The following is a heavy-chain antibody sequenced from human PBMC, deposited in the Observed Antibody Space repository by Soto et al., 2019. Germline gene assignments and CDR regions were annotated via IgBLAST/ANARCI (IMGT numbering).Heavy chain of an antibody. Sequence: EVQLVASGGGLVKPGGYLRLSCAASGFTFTRYSMNWVRQAPGKGLEWVSSISSTTNYIYYGDSMKGRFTISRDNAKNSLYLEMNRLRAEDTAVYYCARESEDLTSNFDYWGQGTLVTVSS. CDR2: ISSTTNYI. V-gene: IGHV3-21*06. J-gene: IGHJ4*02. CDR1: GFTFTRYS. CDR3: ARESEDLTSNFDY.